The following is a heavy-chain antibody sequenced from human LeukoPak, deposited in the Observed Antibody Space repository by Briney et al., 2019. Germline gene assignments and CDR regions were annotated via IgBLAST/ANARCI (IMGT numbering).Heavy chain of an antibody. CDR1: GYSFTSYW. CDR2: IYPGDSDT. Sequence: GESLKISCKGFGYSFTSYWIGWVRQMPGKGLEWMGIIYPGDSDTRYSPSFQGQVTISADKSISTAYLQWSSLKASDTAMYYCARGYYSSSWYSWFDPWGQGTLVTVSS. V-gene: IGHV5-51*01. J-gene: IGHJ5*02. CDR3: ARGYYSSSWYSWFDP. D-gene: IGHD6-13*01.